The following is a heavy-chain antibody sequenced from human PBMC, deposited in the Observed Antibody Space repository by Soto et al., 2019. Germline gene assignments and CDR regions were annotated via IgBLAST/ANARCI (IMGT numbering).Heavy chain of an antibody. Sequence: QITLKESGPTLVKPTQTLTLTCTFSGFSLTTAGAGVGWIRQPPGKALEWLALIYWNDDTRYSPSLKSRLTITKDTSKTQVVLRMTNIDPVDTATYYCAHRGYGNYPRDNWFDPWGQGILVIVSS. CDR3: AHRGYGNYPRDNWFDP. V-gene: IGHV2-5*01. CDR1: GFSLTTAGAG. J-gene: IGHJ5*02. D-gene: IGHD4-17*01. CDR2: IYWNDDT.